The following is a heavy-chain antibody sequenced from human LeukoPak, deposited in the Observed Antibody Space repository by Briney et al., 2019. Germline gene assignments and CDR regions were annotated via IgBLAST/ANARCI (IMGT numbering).Heavy chain of an antibody. CDR1: GFTFSSYA. J-gene: IGHJ6*04. D-gene: IGHD3-10*01. CDR2: ISYDGSNK. CDR3: ARGIGDYYYYGMDV. Sequence: GGSLRLSCAASGFTFSSYAMHWVRQAPGKGLEWVAVISYDGSNKYYADSVKGRFTISRDNSKNTLYLQMNSLRAEDTAVYYCARGIGDYYYYGMDVWGKGTTVTVSP. V-gene: IGHV3-30*04.